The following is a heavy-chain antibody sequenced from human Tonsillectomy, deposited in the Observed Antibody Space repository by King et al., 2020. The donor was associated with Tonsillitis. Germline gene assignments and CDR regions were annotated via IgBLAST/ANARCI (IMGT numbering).Heavy chain of an antibody. CDR3: ARDLRSDLYGMDV. CDR1: GFTFSSYA. Sequence: VQLVESGGGVVQPGRSLRLSCAASGFTFSSYAMHWVRQAPGKGLEWVAVISYDGSNKYYADSVKGRFTISRDNSKNTLYLQMSSLRAEDTAVYYCARDLRSDLYGMDVWGQGTTVTVSS. D-gene: IGHD3-3*01. CDR2: ISYDGSNK. V-gene: IGHV3-30-3*01. J-gene: IGHJ6*02.